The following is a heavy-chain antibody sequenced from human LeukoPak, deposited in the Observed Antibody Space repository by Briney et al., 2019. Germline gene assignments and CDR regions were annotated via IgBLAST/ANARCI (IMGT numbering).Heavy chain of an antibody. J-gene: IGHJ6*03. CDR1: GGSISSYY. CDR3: ARAVSWTDYYYYMDV. Sequence: PSETLSLTCTVSGGSISSYYWSWIRQPPGKGLEWIGYIHYSGSTNYNPSLKSRVTISVDTSKNQFSLKLSSVTAADTAVYFCARAVSWTDYYYYMDVWGKGTTVTVSS. CDR2: IHYSGST. D-gene: IGHD6-13*01. V-gene: IGHV4-59*01.